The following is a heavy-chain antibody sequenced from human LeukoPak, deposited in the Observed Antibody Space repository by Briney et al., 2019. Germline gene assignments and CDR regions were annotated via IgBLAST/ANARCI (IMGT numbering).Heavy chain of an antibody. D-gene: IGHD2-2*02. CDR1: GFTFSIYA. CDR3: ARENCDSTTCYKTIDY. CDR2: ITSNGGSA. J-gene: IGHJ4*02. V-gene: IGHV3-64*01. Sequence: GGSLRLSCAASGFTFSIYAMHWVRQAPGEGLEYVSVITSNGGSAYYATSVKGRFTISRENSKNTLYLQMGSLRAEDMAVYYCARENCDSTTCYKTIDYWGQGTLVTVSS.